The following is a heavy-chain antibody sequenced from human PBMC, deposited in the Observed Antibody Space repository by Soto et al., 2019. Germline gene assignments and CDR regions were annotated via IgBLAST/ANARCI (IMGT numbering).Heavy chain of an antibody. Sequence: ASVKVSCKASGYTFTSYDINWVRQATGQGLEWMGWMNPNSGNTGYAQKFQGRVTMTRNTSLGTAYMELSSLRSEDTAGYYCARNSRSIHLGRPFLKYYYYYYYMDVWGKGTTVTVSS. D-gene: IGHD1-26*01. CDR1: GYTFTSYD. CDR3: ARNSRSIHLGRPFLKYYYYYYYMDV. J-gene: IGHJ6*03. V-gene: IGHV1-8*01. CDR2: MNPNSGNT.